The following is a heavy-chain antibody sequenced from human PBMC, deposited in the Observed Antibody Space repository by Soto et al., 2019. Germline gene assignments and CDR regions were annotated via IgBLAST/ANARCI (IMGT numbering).Heavy chain of an antibody. J-gene: IGHJ5*02. CDR3: ARVAEIAVASNWFDP. CDR1: GFTFTISA. CDR2: IVVGSGNT. Sequence: SVKGSCKASGFTFTISAMQWVRQARGQRLEWIGWIVVGSGNTNYAQKFQGRVTMTRDTSTSTVYMELSSLRSEDTAVYYCARVAEIAVASNWFDPWG. V-gene: IGHV1-58*02. D-gene: IGHD6-19*01.